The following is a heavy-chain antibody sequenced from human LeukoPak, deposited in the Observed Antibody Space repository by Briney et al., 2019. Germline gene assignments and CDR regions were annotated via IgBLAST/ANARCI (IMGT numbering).Heavy chain of an antibody. V-gene: IGHV4-34*01. CDR2: INHSGST. D-gene: IGHD1-14*01. J-gene: IGHJ4*02. Sequence: SETLSLTCAVYGGSFSGYYWSWIRQPPGKGLEWIGEINHSGSTNYNPSLKSRVTISVDTSKDQFSLKLSSVTAADTAVYYCARLRSGYYFDYWGQGTLVTVSS. CDR3: ARLRSGYYFDY. CDR1: GGSFSGYY.